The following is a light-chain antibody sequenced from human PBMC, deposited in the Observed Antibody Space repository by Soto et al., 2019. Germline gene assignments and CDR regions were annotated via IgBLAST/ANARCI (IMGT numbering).Light chain of an antibody. CDR2: DAS. CDR1: QSISSW. CDR3: QQYNSYPWT. J-gene: IGKJ1*01. Sequence: DIQMTQFPSTLSASVGDRVTITCGASQSISSWLAWYQKKPGKAPKLLIYDASSLESGVPSRLRGSGYGTELTITITSMQTDDFETYYCQQYNSYPWTFGQGTKVDIK. V-gene: IGKV1-5*01.